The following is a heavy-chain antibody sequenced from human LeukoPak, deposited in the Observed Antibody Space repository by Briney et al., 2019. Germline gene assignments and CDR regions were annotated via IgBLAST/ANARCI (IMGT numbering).Heavy chain of an antibody. CDR1: GFTFGDNA. J-gene: IGHJ4*02. CDR3: CRSDYGDYD. CDR2: IRSKAYGGTA. D-gene: IGHD4-17*01. Sequence: GGSLRLSCTASGFTFGDNAMSWVRQAPGKGLEWVGFIRSKAYGGTAEYAASAKGRFTISRDDSKSIAYLQMNSLKTEDTAVYYCCRSDYGDYDWGQGTLVTVSS. V-gene: IGHV3-49*04.